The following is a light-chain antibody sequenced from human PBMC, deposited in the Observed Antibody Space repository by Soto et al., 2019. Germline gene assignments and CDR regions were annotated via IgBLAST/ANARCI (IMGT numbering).Light chain of an antibody. CDR2: AAS. Sequence: DIQMTQSPSSLSASVGDRINITCRASQNINTYLNWFQQKPGKAPSLLIYAASSLQSGVPSRFSASGSVTDFTLTINSLQPEDFAAYYCQQSYTTPYTFGQGTKVEIK. J-gene: IGKJ2*01. CDR3: QQSYTTPYT. V-gene: IGKV1-39*01. CDR1: QNINTY.